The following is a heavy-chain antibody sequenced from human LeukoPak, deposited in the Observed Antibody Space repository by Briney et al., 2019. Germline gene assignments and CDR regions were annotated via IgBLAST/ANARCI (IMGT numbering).Heavy chain of an antibody. CDR2: IRYDGSNK. D-gene: IGHD3-10*01. CDR3: ARDRDGFGELLPYYYYYGMDV. Sequence: TGGSLRLSCAASGFTFSSYGMHWVRQAPGKGLEWVALIRYDGSNKYYADSVKGRFTISRDNSKNTLYLQMNSLRAEDTAVYYCARDRDGFGELLPYYYYYGMDVWGQGTTVTVSS. CDR1: GFTFSSYG. J-gene: IGHJ6*02. V-gene: IGHV3-30*02.